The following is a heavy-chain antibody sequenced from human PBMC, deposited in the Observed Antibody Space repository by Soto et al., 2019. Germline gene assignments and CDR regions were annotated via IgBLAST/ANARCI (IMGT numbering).Heavy chain of an antibody. CDR1: GGSFSSYY. Sequence: QVHLKQWGAGLLNPSETLFLTCAVYGGSFSSYYWSWIRQPPGKGLEWIGEINHSGITNYNPSLKSRVTISVDTSKNQFSLKLSSVTAADTAMYYCARGGWEVRFDSWGQGTLVTVSS. CDR3: ARGGWEVRFDS. V-gene: IGHV4-34*01. CDR2: INHSGIT. D-gene: IGHD1-26*01. J-gene: IGHJ5*01.